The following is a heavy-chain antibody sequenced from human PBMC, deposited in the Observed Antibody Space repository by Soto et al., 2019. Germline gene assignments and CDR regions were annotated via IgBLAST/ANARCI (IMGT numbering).Heavy chain of an antibody. CDR1: GFTFSSYS. V-gene: IGHV3-48*01. CDR3: ARDRLKDSSGYHAFDI. Sequence: EVQLVESGGGLVQPGGSPRLSCAASGFTFSSYSMNWVRQAPGKGLEWVSYISSSSSTRYYADSVKGRFTISRDNARNSLYLQMNSLRAEDTAVYHCARDRLKDSSGYHAFDIWGQGTMVTVSS. D-gene: IGHD3-22*01. CDR2: ISSSSSTR. J-gene: IGHJ3*02.